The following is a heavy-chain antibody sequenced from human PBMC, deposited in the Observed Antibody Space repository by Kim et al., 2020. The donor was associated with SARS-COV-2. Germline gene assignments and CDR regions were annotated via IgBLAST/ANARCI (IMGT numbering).Heavy chain of an antibody. D-gene: IGHD5-18*01. CDR2: ISGDGGST. V-gene: IGHV3-43*02. J-gene: IGHJ4*02. Sequence: GGSLRLSCAASGFTFDDYAMHWVRQAPGKGLEWVSLISGDGGSTYYADSVKGRFTISRDNSKNSLYLQMNSLRTEDTALYYCAKDGVRGDTDDWIFDYWGQGTLVTVSS. CDR3: AKDGVRGDTDDWIFDY. CDR1: GFTFDDYA.